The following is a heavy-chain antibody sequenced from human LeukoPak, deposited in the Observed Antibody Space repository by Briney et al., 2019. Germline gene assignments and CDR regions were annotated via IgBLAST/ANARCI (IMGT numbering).Heavy chain of an antibody. Sequence: GGSLRLSCAGSGFRFSRYAIHWVRQTHWGLEWVAVISHDGSDNRYADSVRGRVTISRDSSRNMVYLQFSSLTTDDTARYYCAKECDASFYELDSWGQGTHVTVSS. CDR3: AKECDASFYELDS. CDR1: GFRFSRYA. J-gene: IGHJ4*02. CDR2: ISHDGSDN. D-gene: IGHD3-10*01. V-gene: IGHV3-30*04.